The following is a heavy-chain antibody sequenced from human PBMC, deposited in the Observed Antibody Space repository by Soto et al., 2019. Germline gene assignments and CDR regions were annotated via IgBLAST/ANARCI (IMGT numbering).Heavy chain of an antibody. D-gene: IGHD1-26*01. V-gene: IGHV4-39*01. Sequence: NPSETLSLTCSVSGGSINSDDSFWGWVRQSPGKGLEWIGSLYYGGSTFYNPSLKSRVTISLDTSKKQFSLRLTSVPAADTAIYYCARQLPVGATSWFDPWGQGTLVTVSS. J-gene: IGHJ5*02. CDR2: LYYGGST. CDR1: GGSINSDDSF. CDR3: ARQLPVGATSWFDP.